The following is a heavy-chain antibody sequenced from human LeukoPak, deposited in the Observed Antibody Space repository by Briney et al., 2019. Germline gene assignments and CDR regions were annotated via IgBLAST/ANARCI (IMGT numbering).Heavy chain of an antibody. CDR2: IHDSGST. D-gene: IGHD1-7*01. J-gene: IGHJ5*02. CDR1: GGSISSGGDY. V-gene: IGHV4-31*03. CDR3: ARLAGGNWNYLYLDP. Sequence: SETLSLTCIVSGGSISSGGDYWSWIRQHPGKGLEWIGYIHDSGSTYYNPSLKSRVTISVDTSKNQFFLKLSSVTAADTAVYYCARLAGGNWNYLYLDPWGQETLVTVSS.